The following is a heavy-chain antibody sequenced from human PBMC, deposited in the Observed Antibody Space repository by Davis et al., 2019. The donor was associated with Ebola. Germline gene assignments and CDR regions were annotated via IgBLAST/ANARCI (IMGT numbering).Heavy chain of an antibody. V-gene: IGHV1-69*13. Sequence: SVKVSCKASGGTFRSYAINWVRQAPGQGLEWMGGIIPMFPTTNYAQKVQGRVTITADESTSTAYMELRSLRSDDTAVYYCARDPSPYGDYGHGMDVWGQGTTVTVSS. CDR1: GGTFRSYA. CDR2: IIPMFPTT. J-gene: IGHJ6*02. CDR3: ARDPSPYGDYGHGMDV. D-gene: IGHD4-17*01.